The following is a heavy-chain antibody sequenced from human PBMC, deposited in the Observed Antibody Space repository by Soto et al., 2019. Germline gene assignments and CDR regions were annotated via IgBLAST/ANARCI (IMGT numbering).Heavy chain of an antibody. CDR2: IEGDGNEK. CDR1: EFTFSTYW. J-gene: IGHJ4*02. D-gene: IGHD1-1*01. Sequence: EVRLVESGGGLAQPGGSLRLSCAASEFTFSTYWMTWVRQAPGKGLEWVANIEGDGNEKNYVDSVKGRFTISRDNAKRSLYLQRNSLRVEDTAVYYCVRGLYTGSPHFFYWGQGTLVTVST. V-gene: IGHV3-7*05. CDR3: VRGLYTGSPHFFY.